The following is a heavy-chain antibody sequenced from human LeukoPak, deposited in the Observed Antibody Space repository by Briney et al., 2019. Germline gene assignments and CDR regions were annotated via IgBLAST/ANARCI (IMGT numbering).Heavy chain of an antibody. V-gene: IGHV3-48*02. CDR3: ARGRIAAAATDY. Sequence: GGSLRLSCAASGFTFSDYSMNWVRQAPGKGLEWISYIGGRGDGISYADSVKGRFTISRDNAKNSLYLQMNSLRDEDTALYYCARGRIAAAATDYWGQGTLVTVSS. D-gene: IGHD6-13*01. J-gene: IGHJ4*02. CDR2: IGGRGDGI. CDR1: GFTFSDYS.